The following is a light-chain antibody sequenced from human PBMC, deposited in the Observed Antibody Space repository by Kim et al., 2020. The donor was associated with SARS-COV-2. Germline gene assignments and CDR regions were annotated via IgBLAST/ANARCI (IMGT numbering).Light chain of an antibody. Sequence: SPGEMATLSCRTSQSVSSHCLAWYQQKPGQAPRLLIYTVSNRATGIPDRFSGSGSGTDFTLTISRLEPEDFAVYYCQQYGIAPPYTFGQGTKLEI. CDR1: QSVSSHC. V-gene: IGKV3-20*01. CDR3: QQYGIAPPYT. CDR2: TVS. J-gene: IGKJ2*01.